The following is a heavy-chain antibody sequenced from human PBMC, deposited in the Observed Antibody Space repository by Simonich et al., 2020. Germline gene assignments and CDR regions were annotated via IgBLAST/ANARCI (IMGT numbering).Heavy chain of an antibody. CDR3: ARGLRVAAAGTAFQH. V-gene: IGHV4-34*01. J-gene: IGHJ1*01. CDR2: INHSGST. CDR1: GGSFSGYY. Sequence: QVQLQQWGAGLLKPSETLSLTCAVYGGSFSGYYWSWIRQPPGKGLEGIGEINHSGSTNYNPSLKSRGTISVDTSKNQFSLKRSSVTAADTAVYYCARGLRVAAAGTAFQHWGQGTLVTVSS. D-gene: IGHD6-13*01.